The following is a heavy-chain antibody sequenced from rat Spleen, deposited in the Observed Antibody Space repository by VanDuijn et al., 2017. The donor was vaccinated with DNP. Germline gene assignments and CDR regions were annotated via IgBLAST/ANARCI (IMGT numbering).Heavy chain of an antibody. V-gene: IGHV5-25*01. CDR1: GFTFSNYD. D-gene: IGHD1-6*01. J-gene: IGHJ2*01. CDR2: VSSSAGST. CDR3: GGGGDSTDYSSMGFDY. Sequence: EVQLVESGGGLVQPGRSLKLSCAASGFTFSNYDMAWVRQAPTKGLEWVASVSSSAGSTYYRDSVKGRFTISRENAKSTLFLQMDSLRSEDTATYYCGGGGDSTDYSSMGFDYWGQGVMVRVSS.